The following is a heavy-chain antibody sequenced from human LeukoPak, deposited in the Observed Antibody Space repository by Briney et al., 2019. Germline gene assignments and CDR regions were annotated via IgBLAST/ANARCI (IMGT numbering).Heavy chain of an antibody. CDR2: ISANNGDT. J-gene: IGHJ4*02. Sequence: ASVKVACKTSGYTFFGYGITWVRQAPGQGLEWMGWISANNGDTKYAPKFQGRVTMTTESNTRTAYLDVRSLRSDDTAVYYCARDGVHSGTTDFWGQGTLITVAS. D-gene: IGHD1-1*01. V-gene: IGHV1-18*01. CDR3: ARDGVHSGTTDF. CDR1: GYTFFGYG.